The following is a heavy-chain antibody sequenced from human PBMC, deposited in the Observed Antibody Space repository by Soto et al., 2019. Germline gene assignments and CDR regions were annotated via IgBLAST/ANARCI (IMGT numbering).Heavy chain of an antibody. Sequence: QVQLVESGGGVVQPGRSLRLSCAASGFTFSSYGMHWVRQAPGKGLEWVAVIWYDGSNKYYADSVKGRFTISRDNSKNTLDLQMNSLRAEDTAVYYCARAGPSIAVAGLPDYWGQGTLVTVSS. D-gene: IGHD6-19*01. J-gene: IGHJ4*02. CDR2: IWYDGSNK. CDR3: ARAGPSIAVAGLPDY. CDR1: GFTFSSYG. V-gene: IGHV3-33*01.